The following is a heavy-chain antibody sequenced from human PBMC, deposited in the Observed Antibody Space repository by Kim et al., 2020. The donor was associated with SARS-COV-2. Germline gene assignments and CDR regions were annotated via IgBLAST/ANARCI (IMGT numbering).Heavy chain of an antibody. V-gene: IGHV3-23*01. CDR2: IRSNGEST. Sequence: GGSLRLSCAVSGLTFSTYAMSWVRQAPGKGLEWVSAIRSNGESTYADSVMGRFTISRDNSKNTPHLQKNRLRVEDTAIYYCAKGGGSGIKFFDYWGQGSLVTVSS. CDR3: AKGGGSGIKFFDY. J-gene: IGHJ4*02. D-gene: IGHD1-20*01. CDR1: GLTFSTYA.